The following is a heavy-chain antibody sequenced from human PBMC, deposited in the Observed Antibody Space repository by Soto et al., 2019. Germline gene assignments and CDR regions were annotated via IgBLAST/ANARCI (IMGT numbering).Heavy chain of an antibody. CDR2: MYSSEPDT. CDR3: ARHPRYSSDGGHFDY. CDR1: GYTFTNYW. Sequence: GESLKISCKCSGYTFTNYWIGWVRQMPGKGLEWVGIMYSSEPDTRYRPSFEHEATFSADRSITTAYLQESGLKAWDTAVYYFARHPRYSSDGGHFDYWGQGTLVTVSS. J-gene: IGHJ4*02. D-gene: IGHD6-19*01. V-gene: IGHV5-51*01.